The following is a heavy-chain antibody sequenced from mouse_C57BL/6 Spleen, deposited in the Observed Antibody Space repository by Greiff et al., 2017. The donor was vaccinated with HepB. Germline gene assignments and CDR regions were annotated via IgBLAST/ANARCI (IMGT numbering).Heavy chain of an antibody. V-gene: IGHV1-69*01. CDR2: IDPSDSYT. D-gene: IGHD2-12*01. Sequence: QVQLQQPGAELVMPGASVKLSCKASGYTFTSYWMHWVKQRPGQGLEWIGEIDPSDSYTNYNQKFKGKSTLTVDKSSSTAYMQLSSLTSEDSAVYYCARGTISAMDYWGQGTSVTVSS. J-gene: IGHJ4*01. CDR3: ARGTISAMDY. CDR1: GYTFTSYW.